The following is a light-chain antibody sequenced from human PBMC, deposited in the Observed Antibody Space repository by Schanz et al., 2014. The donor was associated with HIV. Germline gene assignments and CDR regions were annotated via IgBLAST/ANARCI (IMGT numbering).Light chain of an antibody. CDR2: GAS. Sequence: EIVLTQFPGTLSLSPGERGTLSCRASQTLSSSHLAWYQQKPGQAPRLLIYGASSRATGIPDRFSGSGSGTDFTLTISRLEPEDFAVYYCQQYGSSPRTFGQGTKVEIK. J-gene: IGKJ1*01. CDR1: QTLSSSH. V-gene: IGKV3-20*01. CDR3: QQYGSSPRT.